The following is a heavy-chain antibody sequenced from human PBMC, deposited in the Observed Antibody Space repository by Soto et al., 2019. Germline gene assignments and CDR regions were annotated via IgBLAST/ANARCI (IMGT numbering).Heavy chain of an antibody. CDR3: AGGGVRGVITRTRDYYGMDV. D-gene: IGHD3-10*01. Sequence: GESLKISCKGSGYSFTSYCIGWVRQMPGKGLEWMGIIYPGDSDTRYSPSFQGQVTISADKSISTAYLQWSSLKASDTAMYYCAGGGVRGVITRTRDYYGMDVWGQATTVTVSS. CDR2: IYPGDSDT. V-gene: IGHV5-51*01. J-gene: IGHJ6*02. CDR1: GYSFTSYC.